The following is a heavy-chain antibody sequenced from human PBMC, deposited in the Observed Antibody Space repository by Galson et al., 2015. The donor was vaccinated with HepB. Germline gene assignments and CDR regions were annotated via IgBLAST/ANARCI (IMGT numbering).Heavy chain of an antibody. V-gene: IGHV4-39*01. J-gene: IGHJ6*03. Sequence: ETLSLTCTVSGGSISSSSYYWGWLRQPPGKGLEWIGSLYYTGNTHYNPSLKSRVTKSGDTSKNQFSLRLNSVTAADTAVYYCARQSREYSSGWYLGSFNYMDVWGKGSTVTVSS. CDR3: ARQSREYSSGWYLGSFNYMDV. CDR2: LYYTGNT. D-gene: IGHD6-19*01. CDR1: GGSISSSSYY.